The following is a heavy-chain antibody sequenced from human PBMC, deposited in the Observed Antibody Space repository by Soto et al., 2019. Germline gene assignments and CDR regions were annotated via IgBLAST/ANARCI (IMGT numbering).Heavy chain of an antibody. CDR1: GYTFTSYG. J-gene: IGHJ6*02. CDR3: ARGAYYDFWSGYRHNYYYYGMDV. D-gene: IGHD3-3*01. Sequence: GAAVKVSCKASGYTFTSYGISWVRQAPGQGLEWMGWISAYNGNTNYAQKLQGRVTMTTDTSTSTAYMELRSLRSDDTAVYYCARGAYYDFWSGYRHNYYYYGMDVWGQGTTVTVSS. V-gene: IGHV1-18*01. CDR2: ISAYNGNT.